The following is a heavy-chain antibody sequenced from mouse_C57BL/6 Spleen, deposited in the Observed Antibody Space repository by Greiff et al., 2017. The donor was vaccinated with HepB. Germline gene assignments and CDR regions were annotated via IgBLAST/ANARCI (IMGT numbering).Heavy chain of an antibody. CDR1: GYTFTDYN. D-gene: IGHD1-1*01. CDR2: INPNNGGT. J-gene: IGHJ3*01. Sequence: VQLQQSGPELVKPGASVKIPCKASGYTFTDYNMDWVKQSHGKSLEWIGDINPNNGGTIYNQKFKGKATLTVDKSSSTAYMELRSLTSEDTAVYYCARRAYGSSFAYWGQGTLVTVSA. V-gene: IGHV1-18*01. CDR3: ARRAYGSSFAY.